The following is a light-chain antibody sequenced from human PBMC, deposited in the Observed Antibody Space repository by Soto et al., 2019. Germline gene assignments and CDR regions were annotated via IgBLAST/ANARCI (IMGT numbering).Light chain of an antibody. CDR2: RAS. J-gene: IGKJ2*01. V-gene: IGKV3-15*01. Sequence: EIVMMQSPATLSVSPGESATLACLASQSISSALAWYQQKPGKTPTLLIYRASTRATGVPARFTGSGSGSDFTLPIGRLHSEDFGVYYCQQGHKWSLTFGEGTRLQI. CDR1: QSISSA. CDR3: QQGHKWSLT.